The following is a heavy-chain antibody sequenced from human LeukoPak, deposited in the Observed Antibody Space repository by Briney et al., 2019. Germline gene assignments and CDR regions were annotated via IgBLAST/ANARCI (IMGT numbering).Heavy chain of an antibody. J-gene: IGHJ6*03. V-gene: IGHV1-2*02. CDR1: GYTFTGYY. D-gene: IGHD1-26*01. Sequence: ASVKVSCKASGYTFTGYYMHWVRQAPGQGLEWMGWINPISGGTNYAQKFQGRVTMTRDTSISTAYMELSRLRSDDTAVYYCARVSDGRYYHYYMDVWGKGTTVTISS. CDR3: ARVSDGRYYHYYMDV. CDR2: INPISGGT.